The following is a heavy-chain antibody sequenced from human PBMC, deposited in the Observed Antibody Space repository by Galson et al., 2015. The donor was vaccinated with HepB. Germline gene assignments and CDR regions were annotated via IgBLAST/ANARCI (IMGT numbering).Heavy chain of an antibody. CDR2: INESGTT. Sequence: SETLSLTCAVHGASFRGYHWSWIRQPPGKGLEWIGEINESGTTYYNPSLKSRVTISADTSNNQFSLKMYSVTAADTAVYFCARRGGIQWYLPNWFDPWGQGTLVTVSS. V-gene: IGHV4-34*01. J-gene: IGHJ5*01. D-gene: IGHD5-18*01. CDR3: ARRGGIQWYLPNWFDP. CDR1: GASFRGYH.